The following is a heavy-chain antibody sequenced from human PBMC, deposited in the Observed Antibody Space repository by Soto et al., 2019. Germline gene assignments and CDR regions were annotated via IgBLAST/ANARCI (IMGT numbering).Heavy chain of an antibody. CDR3: ARHAGSNYDILTGYYHFYFDY. D-gene: IGHD3-9*01. V-gene: IGHV4-61*01. CDR1: GGSISSSSYY. CDR2: IYYSGST. Sequence: SETLSLTCTVSGGSISSSSYYWSWIRQPPGKGLEWIGYIYYSGSTNYNPSLKSRVTISADTSKNQFSLKLSSVTAADTAVYYCARHAGSNYDILTGYYHFYFDYWGQGTQVTVSS. J-gene: IGHJ4*02.